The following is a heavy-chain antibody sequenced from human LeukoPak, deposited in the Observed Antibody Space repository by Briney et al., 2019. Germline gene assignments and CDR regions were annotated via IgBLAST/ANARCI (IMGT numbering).Heavy chain of an antibody. V-gene: IGHV4-39*01. CDR1: GGSISSSSYY. CDR3: ARGYYGSGSYHNVRNWFDP. D-gene: IGHD3-10*01. Sequence: SETLSLTCTVSGGSISSSSYYWGWIRQPPGTGLEWIGSIYYSGSTYYNPSLKSRVTISVDTSKNQFSLKLSSVTAPDTAVYYCARGYYGSGSYHNVRNWFDPWGQGTLVTVSS. J-gene: IGHJ5*02. CDR2: IYYSGST.